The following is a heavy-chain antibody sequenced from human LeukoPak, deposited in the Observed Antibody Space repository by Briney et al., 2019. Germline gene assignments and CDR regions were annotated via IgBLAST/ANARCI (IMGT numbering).Heavy chain of an antibody. V-gene: IGHV3-33*03. J-gene: IGHJ2*01. Sequence: GTPLRLSCVASGLTFRNYGFHWVRQAPGKGLEWVAIIYSGGGTTKYYAESLKDRFTITRDDSRDTLYLQMNSLRAEDTAVYYCVVILVPGGVWHFDLWGRGTLVTVSS. D-gene: IGHD2-2*01. CDR3: VVILVPGGVWHFDL. CDR2: IYSGGGTTK. CDR1: GLTFRNYG.